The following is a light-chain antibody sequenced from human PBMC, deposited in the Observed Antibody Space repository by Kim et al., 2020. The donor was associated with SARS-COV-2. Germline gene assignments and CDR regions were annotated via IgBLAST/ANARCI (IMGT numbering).Light chain of an antibody. V-gene: IGKV3-20*01. CDR2: GAS. CDR1: QSVTSSY. Sequence: EIVLTQSPGTLSLSPGERATLSCRASQSVTSSYLAWYQQKPGQPPRLLIYGASNRATGIPDRFSVSGSGTDFTLTISRLESEDLTLYYCQQYGTSLRTFAQVTKVDFK. CDR3: QQYGTSLRT. J-gene: IGKJ1*01.